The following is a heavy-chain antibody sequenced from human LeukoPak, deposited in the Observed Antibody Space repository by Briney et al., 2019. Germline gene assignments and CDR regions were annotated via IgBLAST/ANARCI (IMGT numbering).Heavy chain of an antibody. V-gene: IGHV4-34*01. D-gene: IGHD6-13*01. CDR3: ARGLPGYSSSWYVNY. J-gene: IGHJ4*02. CDR2: INHSRST. Sequence: SETLSLXCAVYGRSFSGYYWSWSRQPPGRGLEWIGEINHSRSTNYNPSLKSRVTISVDTSKNQFSLKLSSVTAADTAVYYCARGLPGYSSSWYVNYWGQGTLVTVSS. CDR1: GRSFSGYY.